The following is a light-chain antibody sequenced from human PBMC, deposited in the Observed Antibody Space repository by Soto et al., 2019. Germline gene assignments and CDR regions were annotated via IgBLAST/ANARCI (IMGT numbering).Light chain of an antibody. CDR2: DAS. CDR3: QQYGSSPT. J-gene: IGKJ1*01. Sequence: VMTQSPDTLSVSPGERATLSCRASQSVSSNLAGYQQKPGQAPRLLIYDASRRATGIPERFSGSGSGTDFTLTINRLEPEDFAVYYCQQYGSSPTFGLGTKVDIK. CDR1: QSVSSN. V-gene: IGKV3-20*01.